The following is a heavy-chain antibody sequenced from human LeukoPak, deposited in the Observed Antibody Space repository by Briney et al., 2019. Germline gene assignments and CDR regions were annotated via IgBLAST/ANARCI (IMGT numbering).Heavy chain of an antibody. D-gene: IGHD5-18*01. Sequence: GGSLRLSCAASGFTFSSYWMSWVRQAPGKGLEWVANIKQDGSEKYYVDSVKGRFTISRDNAKNSLYLQMNSLRAEDTAVYYCAGEVRGYSYHYGMDVWGQGTTVTVSS. CDR2: IKQDGSEK. V-gene: IGHV3-7*01. CDR1: GFTFSSYW. J-gene: IGHJ6*02. CDR3: AGEVRGYSYHYGMDV.